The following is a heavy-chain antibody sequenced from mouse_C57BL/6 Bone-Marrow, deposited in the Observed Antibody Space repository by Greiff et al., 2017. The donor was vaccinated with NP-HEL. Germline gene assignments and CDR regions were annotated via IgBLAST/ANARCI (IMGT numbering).Heavy chain of an antibody. CDR3: GRTHYSNPYYFDY. Sequence: QVQLKQSGAELASPGASVTLSCKASGYTFTDHIMNWVKKRPGQGLEWIGRIYPVSGETNYNQKVMGKVTFSVDRSSSTVYMVLNSLTSEDPAVYYCGRTHYSNPYYFDYWGQGTTLTVSS. V-gene: IGHV1-11*01. J-gene: IGHJ2*01. CDR2: IYPVSGET. CDR1: GYTFTDHI. D-gene: IGHD2-5*01.